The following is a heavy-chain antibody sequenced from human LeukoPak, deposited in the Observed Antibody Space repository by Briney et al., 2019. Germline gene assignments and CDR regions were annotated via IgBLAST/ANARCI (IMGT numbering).Heavy chain of an antibody. V-gene: IGHV4-31*03. D-gene: IGHD1/OR15-1a*01. CDR2: IYYSGST. J-gene: IGHJ6*03. Sequence: PSETLSLTCTVSGGSISSGGYYWSWIRQHPGKGLEWIGYIYYSGSTYYSPSLKSRVTISVDTSKNQFSLKLSSVTAADTAVYYCARLPHPTGPNSPGYYYYMDVWGKGTTVTVSS. CDR3: ARLPHPTGPNSPGYYYYMDV. CDR1: GGSISSGGYY.